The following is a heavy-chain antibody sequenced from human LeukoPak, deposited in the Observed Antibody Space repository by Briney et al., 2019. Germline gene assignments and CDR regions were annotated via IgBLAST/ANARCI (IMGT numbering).Heavy chain of an antibody. CDR3: ARRRHYYDSSGYYSIDY. D-gene: IGHD3-22*01. J-gene: IGHJ4*02. CDR2: ISAYNGNT. V-gene: IGHV1-18*01. CDR1: SYTFTSYG. Sequence: GASVKVSCKASSYTFTSYGISWVRQAPGQGLEWMGWISAYNGNTNYAQKLQGRVTMTTDTSTSTAYMELRSLRSDDTAVYYCARRRHYYDSSGYYSIDYWGQGTLVTVSS.